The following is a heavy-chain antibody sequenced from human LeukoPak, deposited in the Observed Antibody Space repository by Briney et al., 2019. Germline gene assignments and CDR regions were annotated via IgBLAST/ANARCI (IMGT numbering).Heavy chain of an antibody. CDR3: AKKKDGGDAFDI. CDR2: ISYDGSNK. D-gene: IGHD3-10*01. V-gene: IGHV3-30*04. Sequence: GGSLRLSCAASGFTFSSYAMHWVRQAPGKGLEWVAVISYDGSNKYYADSVKARFIISRDNSKNTVYLQMNSLRAEDTAMYYCAKKKDGGDAFDIWGQGTMVTVSS. CDR1: GFTFSSYA. J-gene: IGHJ3*02.